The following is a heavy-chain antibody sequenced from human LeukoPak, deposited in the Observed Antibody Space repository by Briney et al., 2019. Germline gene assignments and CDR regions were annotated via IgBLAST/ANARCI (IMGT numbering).Heavy chain of an antibody. D-gene: IGHD3-16*01. CDR1: GFTFSYAW. V-gene: IGHV3-15*01. J-gene: IGHJ3*02. CDR2: ITSNSDGGTT. Sequence: GGSLRLSCAASGFTFSYAWMNWVRQAPGKGLEWVGRITSNSDGGTTDYAAPVKGRFTISRDDSKRTLYLQMNSLKTEDAAVYYCTTFGSDAFDIWGQGTMVTVSS. CDR3: TTFGSDAFDI.